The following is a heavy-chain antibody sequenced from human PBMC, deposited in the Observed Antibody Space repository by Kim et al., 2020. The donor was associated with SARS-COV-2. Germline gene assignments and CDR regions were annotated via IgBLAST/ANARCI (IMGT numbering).Heavy chain of an antibody. CDR1: GFAFSTYA. J-gene: IGHJ4*02. D-gene: IGHD6-13*01. CDR3: VRPLSSSLYAHFDS. CDR2: ISYDGNTK. V-gene: IGHV3-30*04. Sequence: GGSLRLSCAASGFAFSTYAMHWVRQAPGKGLFWVALISYDGNTKYYADSVKGRFTISRDNSKNTLDLQVSSLRADDTAVYYCVRPLSSSLYAHFDSWGQGTLVAVSS.